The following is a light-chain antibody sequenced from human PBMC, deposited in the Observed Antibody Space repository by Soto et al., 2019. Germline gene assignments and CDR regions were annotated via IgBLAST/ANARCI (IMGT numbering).Light chain of an antibody. Sequence: DIQMTQSPSSLSASVGDRVTITCRASQSIRSYLNWYQQKPGKAPELLIYAASSLQSGVPSRFSGSGSETDFTLTISSLQPEDFATYFCQQSYSTPLTFGGGTKVEIK. J-gene: IGKJ4*01. CDR3: QQSYSTPLT. CDR1: QSIRSY. CDR2: AAS. V-gene: IGKV1-39*01.